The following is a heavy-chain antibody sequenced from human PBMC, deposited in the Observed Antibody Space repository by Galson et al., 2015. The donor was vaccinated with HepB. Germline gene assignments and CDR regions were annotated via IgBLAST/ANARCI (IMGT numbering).Heavy chain of an antibody. J-gene: IGHJ6*02. Sequence: ETLSLTCTVFGDSISSISYYWGWLRQPPGMGLEFIGSVYYSGSTYYNPSLRSRITISVDTSRDQFSLKLSSVTAADTALYYCVRHLPTGWDDRGGTDVWAKGPRSPSP. CDR2: VYYSGST. V-gene: IGHV4-39*01. CDR3: VRHLPTGWDDRGGTDV. CDR1: GDSISSISYY. D-gene: IGHD1-1*01.